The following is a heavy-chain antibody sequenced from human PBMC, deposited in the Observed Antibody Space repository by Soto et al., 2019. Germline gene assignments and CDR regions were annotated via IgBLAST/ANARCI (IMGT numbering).Heavy chain of an antibody. CDR2: IIPIFGTA. Sequence: QVQLVQSGAEVKKPGSSVKVSCKASGGTFSSYAISWVRQAPGQGLEWMGGIIPIFGTANYAQKFQGRVTITADESTITAYMELSSLRSEDTAVYYCARSKGGCSSTSCYLYYYGMDVWGQGTTVTVSS. CDR1: GGTFSSYA. J-gene: IGHJ6*02. CDR3: ARSKGGCSSTSCYLYYYGMDV. V-gene: IGHV1-69*01. D-gene: IGHD2-2*01.